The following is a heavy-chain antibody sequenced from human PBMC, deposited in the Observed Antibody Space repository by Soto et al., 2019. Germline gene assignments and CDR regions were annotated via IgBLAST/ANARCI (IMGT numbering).Heavy chain of an antibody. J-gene: IGHJ6*02. CDR3: ASNGITMIVLLNPKNYYYCGMDV. V-gene: IGHV1-69*06. Sequence: QVQLVQSGAEVKKPGSSVKVSCKASGGTFSSYAISWVRQAPGHGLEWMGGIIPIFGTANYAQKFQGRVTITADKCTSTAYIELGSLRSEATAVYYCASNGITMIVLLNPKNYYYCGMDVWGQGTTVTVSS. CDR1: GGTFSSYA. D-gene: IGHD3-22*01. CDR2: IIPIFGTA.